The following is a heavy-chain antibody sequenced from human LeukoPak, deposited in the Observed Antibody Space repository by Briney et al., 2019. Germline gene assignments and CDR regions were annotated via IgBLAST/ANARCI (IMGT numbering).Heavy chain of an antibody. CDR2: IYPGDSDT. CDR3: ARTISIGSCSGGNCYSDY. Sequence: GESLKISCQGSGYTLATYWIGWVRQMPGKGLEWMGIIYPGDSDTRYSPSFQGQVTISVDKSISTAYLQWSSLWASDTAMYYCARTISIGSCSGGNCYSDYWGQGTLVTVSS. D-gene: IGHD2-15*01. V-gene: IGHV5-51*01. CDR1: GYTLATYW. J-gene: IGHJ4*02.